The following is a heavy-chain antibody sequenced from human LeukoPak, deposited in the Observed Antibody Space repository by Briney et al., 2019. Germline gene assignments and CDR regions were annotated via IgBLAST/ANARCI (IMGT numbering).Heavy chain of an antibody. CDR1: GYTLTSYS. V-gene: IGHV1-3*01. CDR2: VNAGNGNT. J-gene: IGHJ4*02. D-gene: IGHD6-13*01. CDR3: AREAPDSSSWFFDY. Sequence: ASVKGSRKGSGYTLTSYSIHLGGQGPRQKLWGVGWVNAGNGNTKYSQKFQGRVTITRDTSASTAYMELSSLRSEDTAVYYCAREAPDSSSWFFDYWGQGTLVTVSS.